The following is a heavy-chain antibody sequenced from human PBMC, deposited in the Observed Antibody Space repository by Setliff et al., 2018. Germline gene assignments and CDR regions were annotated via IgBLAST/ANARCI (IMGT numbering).Heavy chain of an antibody. CDR3: ARDTRDKYDRSGYYLSFDS. Sequence: ASVKVSCKTLGYNFKSYDIIWVRQAPGQGLEWMGWISPYSGKTNYAQKFQGRVTISADESSSTAYMELSSLRSEDTAVYYCARDTRDKYDRSGYYLSFDSWGQGTPVTVSS. CDR1: GYNFKSYD. CDR2: ISPYSGKT. V-gene: IGHV1-18*01. J-gene: IGHJ4*02. D-gene: IGHD3-22*01.